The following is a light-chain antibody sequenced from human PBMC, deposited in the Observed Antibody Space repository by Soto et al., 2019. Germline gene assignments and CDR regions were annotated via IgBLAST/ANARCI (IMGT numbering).Light chain of an antibody. V-gene: IGLV2-23*02. CDR2: EVS. Sequence: QSALTQPASVSGSPGQSITISCTGASSDIGSYHLVAGYQQHPGKAPKLLIYEVSKWPSGVSDRFSCSKSGSTYSLTISGRQAEDEAAYYCCSYVGSTRGYVLGTGTKLTVL. CDR1: SSDIGSYHL. J-gene: IGLJ1*01. CDR3: CSYVGSTRGYV.